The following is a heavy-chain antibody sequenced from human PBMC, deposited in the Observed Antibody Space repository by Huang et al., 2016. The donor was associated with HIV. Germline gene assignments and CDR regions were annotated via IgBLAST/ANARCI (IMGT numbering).Heavy chain of an antibody. V-gene: IGHV2-5*01. CDR2: IYWTDNE. CDR1: GFPFSTSGVG. Sequence: QITLKESGPTLVKPTQTLTLTCSFSGFPFSTSGVGVGWVRQPPGKAPEWLALIYWTDNERYSPSMRYRLTIIKDTSKNQVLLTMTNVDPVNTATYYCALSWKLRPLEYWGQGTLVTVSS. CDR3: ALSWKLRPLEY. D-gene: IGHD1-1*01. J-gene: IGHJ4*02.